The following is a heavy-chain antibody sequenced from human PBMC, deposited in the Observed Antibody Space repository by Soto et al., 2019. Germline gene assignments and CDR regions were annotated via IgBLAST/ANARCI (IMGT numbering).Heavy chain of an antibody. CDR3: ARDSIPPEYFQH. Sequence: PGGSLSLSCAASGFPFSSYSMNWVRQAPGKGLEWVSSISSSSSYIYYADSVKGRFTISRDNAKNSLYLQMNSLRAEDTAVYYCARDSIPPEYFQHWGQGTLVTVSS. CDR2: ISSSSSYI. J-gene: IGHJ1*01. CDR1: GFPFSSYS. D-gene: IGHD2-2*02. V-gene: IGHV3-21*01.